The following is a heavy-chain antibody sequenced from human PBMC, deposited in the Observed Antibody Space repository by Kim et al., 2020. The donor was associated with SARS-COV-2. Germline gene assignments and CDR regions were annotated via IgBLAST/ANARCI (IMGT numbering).Heavy chain of an antibody. CDR3: AKVTLSNYYYYGMDV. J-gene: IGHJ6*02. V-gene: IGHV3-23*03. Sequence: DSVKGRFTIPRDNSKNTLYLQMNSRSAEDTAVYYCAKVTLSNYYYYGMDVWGQGTTVTVSS. D-gene: IGHD2-15*01.